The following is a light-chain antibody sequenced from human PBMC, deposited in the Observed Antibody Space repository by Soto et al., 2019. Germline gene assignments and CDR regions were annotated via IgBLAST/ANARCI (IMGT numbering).Light chain of an antibody. CDR3: QQYGSSPLFT. CDR2: GAS. Sequence: EIVLTQSPGTLSLSPGERATLSCRASQSVSSSYLAWYQQKPGQAPRLLIYGASSRATGIPDRFGGSGSGTDFTLTISSLEPEVFAVYYCQQYGSSPLFTFGPGTKVDIK. V-gene: IGKV3-20*01. CDR1: QSVSSSY. J-gene: IGKJ3*01.